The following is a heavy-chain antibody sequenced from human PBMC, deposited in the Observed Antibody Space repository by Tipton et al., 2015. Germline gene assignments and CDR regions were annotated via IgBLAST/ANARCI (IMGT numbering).Heavy chain of an antibody. CDR2: ISGSGYST. CDR3: AREDDYSGSLDY. D-gene: IGHD4-23*01. CDR1: GFTFSSYA. Sequence: SGFTFSSYAMSWVRQAPGKGLEWVSAISGSGYSTYYADFVKGRFIISRDNAKNSLYLQMNSLRDEDTAVYHCAREDDYSGSLDYWGQGTLVAVSS. V-gene: IGHV3-23*01. J-gene: IGHJ4*02.